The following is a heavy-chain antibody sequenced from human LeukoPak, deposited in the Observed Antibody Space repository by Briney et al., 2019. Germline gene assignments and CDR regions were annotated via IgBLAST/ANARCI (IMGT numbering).Heavy chain of an antibody. CDR3: AKDGGLWVSAHWGDS. Sequence: GGSLRLSCTASGFTFSSYTMSWVRQAPGKGLKWVSTITTGGPNTYYADSVKGRLTVSRDDSKNTLYLQMNSLRAEDTAVYYCAKDGGLWVSAHWGDSWGRGTLVTVSS. D-gene: IGHD7-27*01. V-gene: IGHV3-23*01. CDR1: GFTFSSYT. J-gene: IGHJ4*02. CDR2: ITTGGPNT.